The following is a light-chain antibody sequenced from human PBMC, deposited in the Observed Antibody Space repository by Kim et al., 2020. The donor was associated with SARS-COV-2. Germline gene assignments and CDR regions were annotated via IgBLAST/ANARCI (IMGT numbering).Light chain of an antibody. CDR3: LKNYNYPWT. CDR1: QGIRND. CDR2: AAS. Sequence: AIQMTQSPSSLSASVGDRVTITCRASQGIRNDLGWYQQKPGKAPKLLIYAASSLQSGVPSRFSGSGSGTDFTLTISSLQPEDFAIYYVLKNYNYPWTFGQGAKVEIK. V-gene: IGKV1-6*01. J-gene: IGKJ1*01.